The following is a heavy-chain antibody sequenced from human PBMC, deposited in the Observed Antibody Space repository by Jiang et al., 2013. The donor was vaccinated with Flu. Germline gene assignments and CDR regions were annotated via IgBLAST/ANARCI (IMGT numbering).Heavy chain of an antibody. Sequence: SISSYYWSWIRQPPREGTGVDWVYLLQWEHQLQPPPLKSRVTISVDTSKNQFSLKLSSVTAADTAVYYCARGHWYYYDSSGYPIFDYWGQGTLVTVSS. J-gene: IGHJ4*02. D-gene: IGHD3-22*01. CDR2: LLQWEH. CDR1: SISSYY. CDR3: ARGHWYYYDSSGYPIFDY. V-gene: IGHV4-59*01.